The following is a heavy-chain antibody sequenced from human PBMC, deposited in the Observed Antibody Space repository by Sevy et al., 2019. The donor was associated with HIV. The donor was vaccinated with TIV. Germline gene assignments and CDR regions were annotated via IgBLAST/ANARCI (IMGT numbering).Heavy chain of an antibody. CDR1: VDSISNYY. D-gene: IGHD3-3*01. Sequence: SETLSLTCTVSVDSISNYYWSWIRQPAGKGLEWIGRIYDSGSATYNPSLESRVTMSADTTKNQLSLKLNSVTAADTAVYYCARDRVTIFGVTIDYYFDYWGQGTLVTVSS. CDR3: ARDRVTIFGVTIDYYFDY. CDR2: IYDSGSA. V-gene: IGHV4-4*07. J-gene: IGHJ4*02.